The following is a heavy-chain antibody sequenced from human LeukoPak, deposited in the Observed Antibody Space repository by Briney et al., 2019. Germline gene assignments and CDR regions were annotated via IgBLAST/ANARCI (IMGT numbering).Heavy chain of an antibody. CDR2: IYPGDSDT. D-gene: IGHD6-19*01. Sequence: GESLKISCKGSGYSFTSYWIGWVRQMPGKGLEWMGIIYPGDSDTRYSPSFQGQVTISADKSISTAYLQWSSLKASDTAMYYCASSTEYSSGWYGAGAFDIWGQGTMVTVSS. CDR1: GYSFTSYW. CDR3: ASSTEYSSGWYGAGAFDI. V-gene: IGHV5-51*01. J-gene: IGHJ3*02.